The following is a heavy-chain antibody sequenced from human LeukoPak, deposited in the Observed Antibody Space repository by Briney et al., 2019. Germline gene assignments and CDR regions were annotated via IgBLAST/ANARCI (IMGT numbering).Heavy chain of an antibody. CDR3: ARETREAGSGDHQTDSFDV. CDR1: GFTFSDYY. V-gene: IGHV3-11*04. Sequence: PGGSLRLSCAASGFTFSDYYMSWIRQAPGKGLEWVSYISSSGSTIYYADSVKGRFTISRDNAKNTLYLQMNSLRVEDTALYYCARETREAGSGDHQTDSFDVWGQGTMVSVSS. J-gene: IGHJ3*01. D-gene: IGHD2-15*01. CDR2: ISSSGSTI.